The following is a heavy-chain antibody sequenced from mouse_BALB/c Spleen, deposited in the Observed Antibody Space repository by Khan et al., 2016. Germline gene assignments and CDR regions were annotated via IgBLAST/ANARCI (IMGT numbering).Heavy chain of an antibody. V-gene: IGHV1S29*02. CDR1: GYTFTDYN. Sequence: VQLQQSGPDLVKPGASVKISCKASGYTFTDYNMHWVKQSHGKSLEWIGYIYPYNGGTGYNQKSKNTATLTVDYSSRTASLELRRLTSEDSAVYCCARSNDWYFDVWGAGTTVTVSS. J-gene: IGHJ1*01. CDR3: ARSNDWYFDV. CDR2: IYPYNGGT.